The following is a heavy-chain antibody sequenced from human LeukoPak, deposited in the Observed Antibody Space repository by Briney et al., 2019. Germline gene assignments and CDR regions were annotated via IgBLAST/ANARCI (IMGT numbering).Heavy chain of an antibody. CDR3: AAYDWLTYYFDY. J-gene: IGHJ4*02. D-gene: IGHD3-9*01. CDR2: ISNSDYST. Sequence: GGSLRLSCAASGFTFSSYAMSWVRQAPGKGLEWVSTISNSDYSTYYADSVKGRFTISRANSENTLYLQMNNLRAEDTAVYYCAAYDWLTYYFDYWGQGTLVTVSS. V-gene: IGHV3-23*01. CDR1: GFTFSSYA.